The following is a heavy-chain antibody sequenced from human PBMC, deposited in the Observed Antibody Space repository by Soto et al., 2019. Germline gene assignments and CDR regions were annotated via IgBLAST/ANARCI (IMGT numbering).Heavy chain of an antibody. D-gene: IGHD3-3*01. CDR3: ARDRTIFGVVITYFDY. CDR2: ISSSGSTI. J-gene: IGHJ4*02. Sequence: GGSLRLSCAASGFTFSDYYMSWIRQAPGKGLEWVSYISSSGSTIYYADSVKGRFTISRDNAKNSLYLQMNSLRAEDTAVYYCARDRTIFGVVITYFDYWGQGTLVTVSS. CDR1: GFTFSDYY. V-gene: IGHV3-11*01.